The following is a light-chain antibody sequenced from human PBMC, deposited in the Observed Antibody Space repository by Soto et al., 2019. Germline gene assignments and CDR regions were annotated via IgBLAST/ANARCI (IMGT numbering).Light chain of an antibody. CDR3: QSYDSSLSGYVV. CDR1: SSNIGAGYD. J-gene: IGLJ2*01. V-gene: IGLV1-40*01. Sequence: QSVLTQPPSVSGAPGQRVTISCTGSSSNIGAGYDVHWYQQLPGTAPKLLIYGNSNRPSGVPDRFSGSKSDTSASLAITGLQAEYEADYYCQSYDSSLSGYVVFGGGTKLTVL. CDR2: GNS.